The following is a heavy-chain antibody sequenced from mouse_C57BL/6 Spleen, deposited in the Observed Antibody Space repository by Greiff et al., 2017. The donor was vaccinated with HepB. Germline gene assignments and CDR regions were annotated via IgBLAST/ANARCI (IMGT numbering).Heavy chain of an antibody. D-gene: IGHD1-1*01. Sequence: VMLVESGAELVRPGASVKLSCKASGYTFTDYYINWVKQRPGQGLEWIARIYPGSGNTYYNEKFKGKATLTAEKTSSTAYMQLSSLTSEDSAVYFCAREGYYGSSPYFDYWGQGTTLTVSS. CDR1: GYTFTDYY. CDR2: IYPGSGNT. V-gene: IGHV1-76*01. J-gene: IGHJ2*01. CDR3: AREGYYGSSPYFDY.